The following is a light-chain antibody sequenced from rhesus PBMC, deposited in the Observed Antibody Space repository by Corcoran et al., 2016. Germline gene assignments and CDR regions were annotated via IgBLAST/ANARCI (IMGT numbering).Light chain of an antibody. CDR2: KAS. J-gene: IGKJ4*01. CDR1: ENVNNF. V-gene: IGKV1-74*01. CDR3: QHGYGTPLT. Sequence: DIQMTQSPSSLSASVGDRVTITCRASENVNNFLNWYQQKPGKTPHLLIYKASPLQSGVPSRFSGSGSGTDYTFTISSLQPEDVATSYCQHGYGTPLTFGGGTKVE.